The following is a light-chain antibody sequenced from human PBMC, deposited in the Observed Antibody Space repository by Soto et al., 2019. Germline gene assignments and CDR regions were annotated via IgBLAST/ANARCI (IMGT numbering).Light chain of an antibody. Sequence: DIQMTQSPSTLSASVGDRVTITCRAGQNIKSWLDWYQQKPGKAPNLLIYAAYSLESGVPSRFGGSGSGTEFTLTISSLQPDDFATYYCQQYNSYSWTFGQGTKVEIK. J-gene: IGKJ1*01. CDR2: AAY. CDR3: QQYNSYSWT. CDR1: QNIKSW. V-gene: IGKV1-5*03.